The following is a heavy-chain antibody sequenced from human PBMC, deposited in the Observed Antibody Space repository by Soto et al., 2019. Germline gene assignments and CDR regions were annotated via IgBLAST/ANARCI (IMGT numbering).Heavy chain of an antibody. CDR2: ISGSGGST. CDR1: GLTFSSYA. Sequence: PGGSLRLSCAASGLTFSSYAMSWVRQAPGKGLEWVSAISGSGGSTYYADSVKGRFTISRDNSKNTLYLQTNSLRAEDTAVYYCAKDSYCTNGVCYTVGIDYWGQGTLVTVSS. J-gene: IGHJ4*02. V-gene: IGHV3-23*01. CDR3: AKDSYCTNGVCYTVGIDY. D-gene: IGHD2-8*01.